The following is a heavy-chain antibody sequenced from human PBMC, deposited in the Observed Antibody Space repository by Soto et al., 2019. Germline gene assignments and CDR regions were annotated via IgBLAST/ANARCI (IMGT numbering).Heavy chain of an antibody. CDR3: AKDIRPPGLPFGD. J-gene: IGHJ4*02. D-gene: IGHD3-9*01. CDR1: GFTFRDYY. Sequence: QVQLVESGGGLVNPGGSLRLSCAASGFTFRDYYMTWLRQAPGKGLEWVSYISPDGGNVYYADSVKGRFTISRDNAKNSLYLQMNYRGSEDTAFFCCAKDIRPPGLPFGDWGQGSLVTVSS. CDR2: ISPDGGNV. V-gene: IGHV3-11*01.